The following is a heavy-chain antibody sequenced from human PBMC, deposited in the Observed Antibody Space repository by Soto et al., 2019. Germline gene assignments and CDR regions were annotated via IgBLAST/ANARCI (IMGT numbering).Heavy chain of an antibody. J-gene: IGHJ2*01. CDR2: IIPIFGTA. V-gene: IGHV1-69*05. CDR3: ASESKSVVVPAMEDWYFEL. Sequence: QVQLVQSGAEVKKPGSSVKVSCKASGGTFSSYAISWVRQAPGQGLEWMGGIIPIFGTANYAQKFQGRVTSTPDESTRTAYMELSSLRSEATAVYYCASESKSVVVPAMEDWYFELWGRGTLVTVSS. D-gene: IGHD2-21*02. CDR1: GGTFSSYA.